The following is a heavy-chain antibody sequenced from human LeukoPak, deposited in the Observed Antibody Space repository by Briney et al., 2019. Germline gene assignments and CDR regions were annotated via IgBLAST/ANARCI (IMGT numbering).Heavy chain of an antibody. CDR2: IYHSGST. CDR3: ATTSGCSSASCPSGVLDY. J-gene: IGHJ4*02. D-gene: IGHD2-2*01. CDR1: GYSIISGYY. Sequence: PSETLSLTCTVSGYSIISGYYWAWIRQPPGKGLEWIGNIYHSGSTYYNPSLKTRVSMSVDTFKNQFSLRLSSVTAADTAMYYCATTSGCSSASCPSGVLDYWGQGTLVTVSS. V-gene: IGHV4-38-2*02.